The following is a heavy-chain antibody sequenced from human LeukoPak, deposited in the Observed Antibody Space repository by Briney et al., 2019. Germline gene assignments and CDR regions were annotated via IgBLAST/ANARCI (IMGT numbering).Heavy chain of an antibody. CDR3: AVVKRYSSSSPTDY. CDR2: INSDGIST. Sequence: GGSLRLSCAASGFTFSNYCMHWVRQAPGKGLVWVSRINSDGISTSYADSVKGRFTISRDNAMNTLYLQMNSLRAEDTAVYYCAVVKRYSSSSPTDYWGQGTLVTVSS. CDR1: GFTFSNYC. D-gene: IGHD6-13*01. V-gene: IGHV3-74*01. J-gene: IGHJ4*02.